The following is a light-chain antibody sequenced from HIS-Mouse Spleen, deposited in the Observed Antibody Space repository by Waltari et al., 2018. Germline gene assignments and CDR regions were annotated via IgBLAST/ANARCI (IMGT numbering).Light chain of an antibody. CDR1: RRAVGSSNL. CDR3: CSYAGSSTWV. Sequence: QSALTQPASVSGSPGQSITISCTGTRRAVGSSNLVSWYQQHPGKAPKLMIYEGSKRPSGVSNRFSGSKSGNTASLTISGLQAEDEADYYCCSYAGSSTWVFGGGTKLTVL. V-gene: IGLV2-23*01. CDR2: EGS. J-gene: IGLJ3*02.